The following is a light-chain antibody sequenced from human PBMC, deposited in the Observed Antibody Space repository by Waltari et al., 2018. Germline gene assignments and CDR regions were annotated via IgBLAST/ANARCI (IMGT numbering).Light chain of an antibody. CDR3: QQCGNSPWT. CDR2: DAS. V-gene: IGKV3-20*01. Sequence: EIVLTPYPGTLSLSPGERATLPCSASQRVSSSYLTWYQQKPGQAPRLLIYDASSRATGIPDRFSGSGSGTDFTLTISRLEPEDFAVYYCQQCGNSPWTFGQGTKVEI. CDR1: QRVSSSY. J-gene: IGKJ1*01.